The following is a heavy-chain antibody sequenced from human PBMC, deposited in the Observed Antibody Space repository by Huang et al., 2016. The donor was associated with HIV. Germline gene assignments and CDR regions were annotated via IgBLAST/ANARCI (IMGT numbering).Heavy chain of an antibody. D-gene: IGHD3-22*01. J-gene: IGHJ4*02. Sequence: QVQLVQSGAAVKKPGSSVKVSCKASVGTFSSYAISWVRQAHGTGLGWWGGFIPIDGTANNEQKVQGRVRITADEATSTAYMELSSLRSEDTAVYYCARARGYYDSSVSYYFDYWGQGTLVTVSS. CDR1: VGTFSSYA. V-gene: IGHV1-69*13. CDR2: FIPIDGTA. CDR3: ARARGYYDSSVSYYFDY.